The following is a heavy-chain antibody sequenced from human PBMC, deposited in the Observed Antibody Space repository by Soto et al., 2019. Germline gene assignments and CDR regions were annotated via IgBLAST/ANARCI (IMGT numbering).Heavy chain of an antibody. J-gene: IGHJ6*02. CDR2: FYLGDSGT. Sequence: EGSLKISCKGSGYSFTSYWFGWVRQMPGKGLGWMGIFYLGDSGTGCCLSFQGQVSISADQSISTAYLQWSSLKASDTAMYYCARHGGDCSSTSCYNLPPPHYYYYGMDVWGQGTTVTVSS. V-gene: IGHV5-51*01. CDR1: GYSFTSYW. CDR3: ARHGGDCSSTSCYNLPPPHYYYYGMDV. D-gene: IGHD2-2*02.